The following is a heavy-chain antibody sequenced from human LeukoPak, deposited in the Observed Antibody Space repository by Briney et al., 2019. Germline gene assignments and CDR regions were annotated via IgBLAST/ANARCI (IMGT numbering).Heavy chain of an antibody. D-gene: IGHD3/OR15-3a*01. V-gene: IGHV1-69*04. CDR2: IIPILGIA. J-gene: IGHJ4*02. CDR1: GGTFSSYA. Sequence: ASVKVSCKASGGTFSSYAISWVRQAPGQGLEWMGRIIPILGIANYAQKFQGRVTITADKSTSTAYMELSSLRSEDTAVYYCARTGLDYYFDYWGQGTLVTVSS. CDR3: ARTGLDYYFDY.